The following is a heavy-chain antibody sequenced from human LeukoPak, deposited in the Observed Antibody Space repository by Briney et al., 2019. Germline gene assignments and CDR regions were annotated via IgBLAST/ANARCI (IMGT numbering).Heavy chain of an antibody. CDR3: ARDLWGPRGASDC. CDR1: GGSIRSSDYY. D-gene: IGHD1-26*01. J-gene: IGHJ4*02. CDR2: IYYSGST. V-gene: IGHV4-39*07. Sequence: SSETLSLTCTVSGGSIRSSDYYWGWIRQPPGKGLEWIGSIYYSGSTYSNPFLKSRVTISMDTSKNQFSLKLSSMTAADTAVYYCARDLWGPRGASDCWGQGTLVTVSS.